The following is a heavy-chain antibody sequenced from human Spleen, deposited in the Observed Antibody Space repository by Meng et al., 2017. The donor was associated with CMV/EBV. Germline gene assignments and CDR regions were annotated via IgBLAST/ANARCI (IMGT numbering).Heavy chain of an antibody. V-gene: IGHV3-33*01. CDR3: AREDPGSYDFWNAFPGGGLDV. CDR1: GFTFSNYA. J-gene: IGHJ6*02. D-gene: IGHD3-3*01. Sequence: GESLKISCAASGFTFSNYAMHWVRQAPGKGLQWVAVIWYDGSNKYYTDSVRGRFTISRDNSQNTVFLQMNGLRAEDTAVYYCAREDPGSYDFWNAFPGGGLDVWGQGTTVTVSS. CDR2: IWYDGSNK.